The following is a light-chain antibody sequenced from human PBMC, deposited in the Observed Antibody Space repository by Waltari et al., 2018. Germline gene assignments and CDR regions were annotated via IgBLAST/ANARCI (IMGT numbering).Light chain of an antibody. CDR1: SSDIGGYNY. J-gene: IGLJ2*01. V-gene: IGLV2-14*03. CDR3: SSYMDSSTLEL. CDR2: DVS. Sequence: QSALTQPASVSGSPGQSITISCTGTSSDIGGYNYVSWYQQVPGKAPKLMIYDVSNRPSGLASRFSGSKSGNTASLTISGLQAEDEADYFCSSYMDSSTLELFGGGTSLTVL.